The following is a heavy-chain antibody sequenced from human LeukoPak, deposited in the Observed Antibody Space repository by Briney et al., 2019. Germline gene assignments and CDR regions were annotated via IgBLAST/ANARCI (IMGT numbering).Heavy chain of an antibody. CDR1: GFTFDDYG. CDR2: ISSSGSTI. V-gene: IGHV3-11*04. D-gene: IGHD6-13*01. CDR3: ATPDRYSSSWYLRGAFDI. J-gene: IGHJ3*02. Sequence: GGSLRLSCAASGFTFDDYGMSWIRQAPGKGLEWVSYISSSGSTIYYADSVKGRFTISRDNAKNSLYLQMNSLRAEDTAVYYCATPDRYSSSWYLRGAFDIWGQGTMVTVSS.